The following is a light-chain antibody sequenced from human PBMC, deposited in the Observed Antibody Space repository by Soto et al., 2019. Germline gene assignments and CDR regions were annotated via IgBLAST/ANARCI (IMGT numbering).Light chain of an antibody. Sequence: QSVVTQPPSVSGAPRQRVTISCSGSSSNIGNNPVNWYQQVPGKAPKLLIYYDDLLPSGVSDRFSGSKSGTSASLAISGLQSEDEADYYCATWDDSLNAVLFGGGTKVTVL. V-gene: IGLV1-36*01. CDR3: ATWDDSLNAVL. J-gene: IGLJ2*01. CDR1: SSNIGNNP. CDR2: YDD.